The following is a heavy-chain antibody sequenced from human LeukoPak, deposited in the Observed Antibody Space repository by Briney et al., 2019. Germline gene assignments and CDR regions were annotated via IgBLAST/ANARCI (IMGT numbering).Heavy chain of an antibody. CDR3: AKDPGYGDYFDY. V-gene: IGHV3-23*01. D-gene: IGHD4-17*01. J-gene: IGHJ4*02. Sequence: GGSLRLSCAASGFTFTSYGMTWVRQAPGKGPEWVSAVSGSGDYTYYADSVQGRFTISRDSSKNTLYLQMNSLRAEDTAVYYCAKDPGYGDYFDYWGQGTLVTVSS. CDR2: VSGSGDYT. CDR1: GFTFTSYG.